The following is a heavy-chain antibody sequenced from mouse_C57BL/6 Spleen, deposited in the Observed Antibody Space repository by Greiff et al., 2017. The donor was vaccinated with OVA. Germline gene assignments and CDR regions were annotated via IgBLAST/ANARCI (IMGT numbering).Heavy chain of an antibody. CDR2: IYPSDSET. V-gene: IGHV1-61*01. Sequence: QVQLQQPGAELVRPGSSVKLSCKASGYTFTSYWMDWVKQRPGQGLEWIGHIYPSDSETHYNQKFKDKATLTVDKSSSTAYMQLSSLTSEDSAVYYCARGSNYGYAMDYWGQGTSVTVSS. CDR1: GYTFTSYW. CDR3: ARGSNYGYAMDY. D-gene: IGHD2-5*01. J-gene: IGHJ4*01.